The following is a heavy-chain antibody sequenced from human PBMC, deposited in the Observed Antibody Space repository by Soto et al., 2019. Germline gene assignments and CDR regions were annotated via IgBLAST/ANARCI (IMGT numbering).Heavy chain of an antibody. CDR2: INPSGGST. CDR3: ARESVSIYYDSSGSTHSSGGDYFDY. J-gene: IGHJ4*02. CDR1: GYTFTSYY. Sequence: QVQLVQSGAEVKKPGASVKVSCKASGYTFTSYYMHWVRQAPGQGLEWMGIINPSGGSTSYAQKXXXRVXXXRDTSTSTVYXXLXSXXSEDTAVYYCARESVSIYYDSSGSTHSSGGDYFDYWGQGTLVTVSS. V-gene: IGHV1-46*03. D-gene: IGHD3-22*01.